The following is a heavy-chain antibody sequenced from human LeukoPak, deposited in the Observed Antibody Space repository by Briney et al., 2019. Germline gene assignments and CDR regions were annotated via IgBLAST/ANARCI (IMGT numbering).Heavy chain of an antibody. Sequence: GASVKVSCKASGYTFTGHYMHWVRQAPGQGLEWMGWINPNNGGTNYAQKFQGRVTMTRDTSISTAYMELSRLRSDDTAVYYCARVSAIQLWLYYFDYWGQGTLVTVSS. CDR3: ARVSAIQLWLYYFDY. J-gene: IGHJ4*02. V-gene: IGHV1-2*02. CDR2: INPNNGGT. CDR1: GYTFTGHY. D-gene: IGHD5-18*01.